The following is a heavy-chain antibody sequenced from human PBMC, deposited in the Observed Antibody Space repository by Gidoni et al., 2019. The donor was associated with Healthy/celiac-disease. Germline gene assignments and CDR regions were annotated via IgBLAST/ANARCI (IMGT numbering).Heavy chain of an antibody. CDR1: GCSISSSSYY. Sequence: QLQLQESGPGLVKPSETLSLTCTVSGCSISSSSYYWGWIRQPPGKGLEWIGSIYYSGSTYYNPSLKSRVTISVDTSKNQFSLKLSSVTAADTAVYYCARQGGTNWFDTWGQGTLVTVSS. D-gene: IGHD1-26*01. CDR2: IYYSGST. V-gene: IGHV4-39*01. CDR3: ARQGGTNWFDT. J-gene: IGHJ5*02.